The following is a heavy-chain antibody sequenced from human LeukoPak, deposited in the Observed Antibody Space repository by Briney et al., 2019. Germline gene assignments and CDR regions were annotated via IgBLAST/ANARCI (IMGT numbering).Heavy chain of an antibody. CDR1: GFTFSSYA. CDR2: IGGSGGST. J-gene: IGHJ4*02. V-gene: IGHV3-23*01. CDR3: AGSSWYFGEEGGFDY. D-gene: IGHD6-13*01. Sequence: QPGGSLRLSCAASGFTFSSYAMSWVRQAPGKGLEWVSAIGGSGGSTYYADSVKGRFTISRDNSKNTLYLQMNSLRAEDTAVYYCAGSSWYFGEEGGFDYWGQGTLVTVSS.